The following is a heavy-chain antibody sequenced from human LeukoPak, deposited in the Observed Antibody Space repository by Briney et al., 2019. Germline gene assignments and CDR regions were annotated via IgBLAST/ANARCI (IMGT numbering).Heavy chain of an antibody. D-gene: IGHD1-26*01. Sequence: PSETLSLTCTVSGGSTSSSSYYWGWIRQPPGKGLEWIGSIFYSGSTYYNPSLKSRVTISVDTSKNQFSLKLSSVTAADTAVYYCARHSGSYSAFDYWGQGTLVTVSS. J-gene: IGHJ4*02. CDR1: GGSTSSSSYY. V-gene: IGHV4-39*01. CDR3: ARHSGSYSAFDY. CDR2: IFYSGST.